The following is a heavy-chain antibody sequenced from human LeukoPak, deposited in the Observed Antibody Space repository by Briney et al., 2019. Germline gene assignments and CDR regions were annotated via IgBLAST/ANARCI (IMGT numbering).Heavy chain of an antibody. V-gene: IGHV3-48*01. CDR1: GFTFSSYS. CDR2: ISSSSSTI. CDR3: ASGDYGGNSRTPY. D-gene: IGHD4-23*01. J-gene: IGHJ4*02. Sequence: GGSLRLSCAASGFTFSSYSMNWVRQAPGKGLEWVSYISSSSSTIYYADSVKGRFTISRDNAKNSLYLQMNSLRAEDTAVYYCASGDYGGNSRTPYWGQGTLVTVSS.